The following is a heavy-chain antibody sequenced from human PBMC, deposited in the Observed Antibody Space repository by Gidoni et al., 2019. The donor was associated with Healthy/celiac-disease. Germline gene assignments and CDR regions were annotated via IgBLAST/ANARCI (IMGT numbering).Heavy chain of an antibody. CDR1: GGSFSGDY. Sequence: QVQLQQWGAGLLKPSETLSLTCSVYGGSFSGDYWRCIRQPQGKGMEWIGEINHSGSTNSNPSLKSRVTISVDTSKNQFSLKLSSVTAADTAVYYCARGKQQLGKHFDYWGQGTLVTVSS. D-gene: IGHD6-13*01. CDR3: ARGKQQLGKHFDY. J-gene: IGHJ4*02. CDR2: INHSGST. V-gene: IGHV4-34*01.